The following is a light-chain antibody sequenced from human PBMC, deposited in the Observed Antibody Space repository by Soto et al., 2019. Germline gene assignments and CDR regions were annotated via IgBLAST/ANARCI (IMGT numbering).Light chain of an antibody. Sequence: QSALTQPPSASGSPGQSVTISCTGTSMDVGGYNFVSWYQQHPGKAPKLILFEVNRRPSGVPDRFSGSKSGNTASLTVSGLQADDEADYYCSSYAGNNYKVFGGGTKLTVL. CDR2: EVN. CDR1: SMDVGGYNF. CDR3: SSYAGNNYKV. J-gene: IGLJ3*02. V-gene: IGLV2-8*01.